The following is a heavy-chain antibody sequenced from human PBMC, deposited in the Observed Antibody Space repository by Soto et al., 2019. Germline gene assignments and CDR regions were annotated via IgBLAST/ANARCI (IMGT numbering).Heavy chain of an antibody. CDR2: ISAYNGNT. V-gene: IGHV1-18*01. CDR3: ARVEARGDYYYYMDV. D-gene: IGHD6-6*01. CDR1: GYTFTSYG. J-gene: IGHJ6*03. Sequence: ASVKVSCKASGYTFTSYGISWVRQAPGQGLEWMGWISAYNGNTNYAQKLQGRVTMTTDTSTSTAYMELRSLRSDDTAVYYCARVEARGDYYYYMDVWGKGTTVTVSS.